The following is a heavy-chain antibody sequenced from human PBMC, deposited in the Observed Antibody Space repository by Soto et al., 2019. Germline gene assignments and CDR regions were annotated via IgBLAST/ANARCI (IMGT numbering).Heavy chain of an antibody. D-gene: IGHD2-2*01. CDR2: IYYSGST. CDR3: ARLTPTDRIVVVPAAIGEFDY. Sequence: KPSETLSLTCTVSGGSISSSSYYWGWIRQPPGKGLEWIGSIYYSGSTYYNPSLKSRVTISVDTSKNQFSLKLSSVTAADTAVYYCARLTPTDRIVVVPAAIGEFDYWGQGTLVTVSS. J-gene: IGHJ4*02. CDR1: GGSISSSSYY. V-gene: IGHV4-39*01.